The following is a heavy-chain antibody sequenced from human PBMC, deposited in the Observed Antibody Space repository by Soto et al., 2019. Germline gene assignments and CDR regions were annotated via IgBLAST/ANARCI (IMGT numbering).Heavy chain of an antibody. CDR3: SRGPFWRIRSPLDY. V-gene: IGHV3-33*01. CDR1: GFTFSSYG. Sequence: QVQLVESGGGVVQPGRSLRLSCAASGFTFSSYGMHWVRQAPGKGLEWVAVIWYDGSNKYYAESVKGRFTISRDNSKNTMYVQMNSLRAEDTAVYYCSRGPFWRIRSPLDYWGQGTLVTVSS. J-gene: IGHJ4*02. CDR2: IWYDGSNK. D-gene: IGHD3-3*01.